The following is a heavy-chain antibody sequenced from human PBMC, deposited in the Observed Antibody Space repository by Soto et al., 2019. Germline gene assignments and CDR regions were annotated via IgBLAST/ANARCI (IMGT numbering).Heavy chain of an antibody. Sequence: SETLSLTCTVSGGPISSYYWSWIRQPAGKGLEWIGRIYTSGSTNYNPSLKSRVLMSVDTSKNQFSLKLNSVTAADTAVYYCATLDPGLLFGPRGYNYYYGMDVWGQGTTVTVSS. J-gene: IGHJ6*02. CDR2: IYTSGST. V-gene: IGHV4-4*07. D-gene: IGHD2-2*01. CDR1: GGPISSYY. CDR3: ATLDPGLLFGPRGYNYYYGMDV.